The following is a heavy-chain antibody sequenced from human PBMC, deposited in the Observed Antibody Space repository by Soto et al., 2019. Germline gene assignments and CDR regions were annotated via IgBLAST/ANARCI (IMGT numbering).Heavy chain of an antibody. J-gene: IGHJ6*02. V-gene: IGHV3-53*01. CDR1: GFTVSSSY. CDR2: VYSGATT. D-gene: IGHD3-3*01. Sequence: PGGSLRLSCAASGFTVSSSYMTWVRQAPGEGLEWVSGVYSGATTSYADSVKGRFTISRDNSENTVSLQMSGLRVEDTAVYYCARLGTYYESCSGLSGLDVWGQGTTVTVSS. CDR3: ARLGTYYESCSGLSGLDV.